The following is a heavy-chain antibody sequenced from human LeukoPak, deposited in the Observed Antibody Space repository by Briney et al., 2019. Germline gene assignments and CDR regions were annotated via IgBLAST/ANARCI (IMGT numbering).Heavy chain of an antibody. Sequence: ASVTVSCKASGYTFTGYYMHWVRQAPGQGLEWMGWINPNSGGTNYAQKFQGRVTMTRDTSISTAYMELSRLRSDDTAVYYCATPTGPYGSGSSWLAYWGQGTLVTVSS. J-gene: IGHJ4*02. CDR3: ATPTGPYGSGSSWLAY. CDR2: INPNSGGT. V-gene: IGHV1-2*02. CDR1: GYTFTGYY. D-gene: IGHD3-10*01.